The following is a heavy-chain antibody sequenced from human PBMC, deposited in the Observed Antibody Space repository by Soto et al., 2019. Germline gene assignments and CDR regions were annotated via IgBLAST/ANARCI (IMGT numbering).Heavy chain of an antibody. CDR3: TTASQWLPPYS. J-gene: IGHJ4*02. CDR1: GFTFTKAW. V-gene: IGHV3-15*01. CDR2: IKSRADRGTT. D-gene: IGHD6-19*01. Sequence: GGSLRLSFAASGFTFTKAWMTWVRQNPGKGREWVDLIKSRADRGTTYYAPSVQDRFIISRDDSNDTLYLHMNRLKTDVTAVYYCTTASQWLPPYSWGQGALVTVS.